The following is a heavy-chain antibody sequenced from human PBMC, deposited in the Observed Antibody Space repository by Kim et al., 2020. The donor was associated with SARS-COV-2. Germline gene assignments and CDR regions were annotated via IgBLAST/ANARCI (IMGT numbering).Heavy chain of an antibody. D-gene: IGHD1-26*01. V-gene: IGHV3-48*01. J-gene: IGHJ6*02. Sequence: VKGRFTISRDDAKNLLSRQINSLRAEDTAVYYCARGRVLRSGSPHYYGMDVWGQGTTVTVSS. CDR3: ARGRVLRSGSPHYYGMDV.